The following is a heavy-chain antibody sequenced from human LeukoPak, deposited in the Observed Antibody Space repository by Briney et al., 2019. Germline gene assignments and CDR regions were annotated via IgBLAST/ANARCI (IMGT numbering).Heavy chain of an antibody. J-gene: IGHJ4*02. CDR2: SRNKAKSYTT. D-gene: IGHD5-12*01. CDR3: ARVGSVARSDYLDY. Sequence: GGSLRLSCAASGFTFSDHFLDWVRQAPGKGLEWVGRSRNKAKSYTTEYAASVKGRFTISRDDSKNSLYLQMNSLKTEDTAVYYCARVGSVARSDYLDYWGQGTLVTVSS. V-gene: IGHV3-72*01. CDR1: GFTFSDHF.